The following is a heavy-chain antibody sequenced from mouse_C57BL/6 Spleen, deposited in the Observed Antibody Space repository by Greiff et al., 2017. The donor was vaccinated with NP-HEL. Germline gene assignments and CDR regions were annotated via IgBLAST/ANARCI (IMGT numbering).Heavy chain of an antibody. CDR2: IYPGSGNT. V-gene: IGHV1-76*01. J-gene: IGHJ2*01. CDR3: ARSDSHFDY. CDR1: GYTFTDYY. Sequence: VQLQQSGAELVRPGASVKLSCKASGYTFTDYYINWVKQRPGQGLEWIARIYPGSGNTYYNEKFKGKATLTAEKSSSTAYMQLSSLTSEDSAVYFCARSDSHFDYWGQGTTLPVSS.